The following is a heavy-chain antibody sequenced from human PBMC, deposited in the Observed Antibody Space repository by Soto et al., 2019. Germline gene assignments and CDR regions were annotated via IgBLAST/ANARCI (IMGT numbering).Heavy chain of an antibody. CDR3: ARLLMGGDVSENGFDP. D-gene: IGHD1-26*01. J-gene: IGHJ5*02. V-gene: IGHV1-18*01. CDR2: NSAYNDNT. CDR1: GYTFTKFG. Sequence: QVRLVQSGAEVKKPGASVKVSCKSSGYTFTKFGISWVRQAPGQGLEWMGWNSAYNDNTNYAQNLQGRVTMTSDTSTNTAYRELRSLRSDDTAIYYCARLLMGGDVSENGFDPWGQGTLVTVSS.